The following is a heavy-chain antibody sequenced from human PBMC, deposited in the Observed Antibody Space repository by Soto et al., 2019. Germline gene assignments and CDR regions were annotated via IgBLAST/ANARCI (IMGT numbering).Heavy chain of an antibody. V-gene: IGHV1-2*02. J-gene: IGHJ4*02. CDR1: GYTFTGYY. Sequence: ASVKVSCKASGYTFTGYYMHWVRQAPGQGLGWMGWINPNSGGTNYAQKFQGGLTMTSDRAISTSYMERSTLRSDSTAVYDCAREAGEMVYDNGGQGXLVTVYS. CDR2: INPNSGGT. CDR3: AREAGEMVYDN. D-gene: IGHD2-8*01.